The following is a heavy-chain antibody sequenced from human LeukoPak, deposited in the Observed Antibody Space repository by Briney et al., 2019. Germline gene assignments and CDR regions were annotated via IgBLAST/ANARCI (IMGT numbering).Heavy chain of an antibody. CDR2: MNPNSGNT. V-gene: IGHV1-8*03. Sequence: ASVKVSCKASGGTFSSYAINWVRQATGQGLEWMGWMNPNSGNTGYAQKFQGRVTITRNTSISTAYMELSSLRSEDTAVYYCARGIHPRSGIFGVVIIHYYYMDVWGKGTTVTVSS. CDR1: GGTFSSYA. J-gene: IGHJ6*03. CDR3: ARGIHPRSGIFGVVIIHYYYMDV. D-gene: IGHD3-3*01.